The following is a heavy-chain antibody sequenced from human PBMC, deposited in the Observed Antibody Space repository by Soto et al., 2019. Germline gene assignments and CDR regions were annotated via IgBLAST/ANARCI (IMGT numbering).Heavy chain of an antibody. CDR2: IYNSGTT. V-gene: IGHV4-31*03. CDR1: GAPISSGGFY. D-gene: IGHD3-10*01. CDR3: AREPISTPRGVTQVDP. Sequence: QVRLQESGPGLVRPSQTLSLTCNASGAPISSGGFYWSWIRQHPGKGPEWIGYIYNSGTTFYNPSLGSRVTMSLDAAKNHFSLELRSVTVADTAVYYCAREPISTPRGVTQVDPWGQGTQVTVSS. J-gene: IGHJ5*02.